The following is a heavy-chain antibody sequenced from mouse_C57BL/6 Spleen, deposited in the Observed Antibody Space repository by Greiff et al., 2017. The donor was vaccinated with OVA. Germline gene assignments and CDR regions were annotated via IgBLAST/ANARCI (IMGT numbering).Heavy chain of an antibody. CDR2: IRLKSDNYAT. Sequence: EVQGVESGGGLVQPGGSMKLSCVASGFTFSNYWMNWVRQSPEKGLEWVAQIRLKSDNYATHYAESVKGRFTISRDDSKSSVYLQMNNLRAEDTGIYYWTAQATFGWFAYWGQGTLVTVSA. V-gene: IGHV6-3*01. J-gene: IGHJ3*01. CDR1: GFTFSNYW. CDR3: TAQATFGWFAY. D-gene: IGHD3-2*02.